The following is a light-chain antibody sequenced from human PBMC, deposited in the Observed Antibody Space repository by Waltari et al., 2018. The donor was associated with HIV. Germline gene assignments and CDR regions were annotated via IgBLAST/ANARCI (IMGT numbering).Light chain of an antibody. Sequence: QSELTQPPSVSAAPGQRVTISCTGSSSNIGAGYDVHWYQLGPGRAPKVVIYGNSNRPSGVPDRFSGSKSGSSASLVITGLLSEDEADYYCQSYDSNLSGLFGGGTKVTVL. CDR2: GNS. CDR3: QSYDSNLSGL. J-gene: IGLJ2*01. V-gene: IGLV1-40*01. CDR1: SSNIGAGYD.